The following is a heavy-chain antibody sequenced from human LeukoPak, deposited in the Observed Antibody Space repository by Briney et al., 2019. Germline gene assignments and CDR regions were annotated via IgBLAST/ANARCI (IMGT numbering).Heavy chain of an antibody. J-gene: IGHJ6*03. CDR3: AREETSSSPDHYYYYYYMDV. CDR1: GGSISSYY. Sequence: PSETLSLTCTVSGGSISSYYWSWIRQPPGKGLEWIGRIYTSGSTNYNPSLKSRVTMSVDTSKNQFSLKLSSVTAADTAVYYCAREETSSSPDHYYYYYYMDVWGKGTTVTVSS. V-gene: IGHV4-4*07. CDR2: IYTSGST. D-gene: IGHD6-6*01.